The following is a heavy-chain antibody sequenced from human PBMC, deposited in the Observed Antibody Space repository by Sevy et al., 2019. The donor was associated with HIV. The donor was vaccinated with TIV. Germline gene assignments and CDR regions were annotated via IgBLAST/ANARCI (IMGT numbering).Heavy chain of an antibody. CDR3: ARDSYNGGNVFWYFDL. CDR1: GFTFSSYW. D-gene: IGHD2-15*01. Sequence: GGSLRLSCAASGFTFSSYWMHWVRQAPGKGLVWVSRINSDGSSTSYADSVKGRFTISRDNAKNTLYLQMNSLRAEDTAVYYCARDSYNGGNVFWYFDLRGRGTLVTVSS. V-gene: IGHV3-74*01. J-gene: IGHJ2*01. CDR2: INSDGSST.